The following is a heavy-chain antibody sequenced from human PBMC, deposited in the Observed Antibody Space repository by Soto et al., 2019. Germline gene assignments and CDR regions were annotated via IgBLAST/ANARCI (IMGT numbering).Heavy chain of an antibody. CDR1: WGNISSGGYC. J-gene: IGHJ4*02. CDR2: IYYSGST. V-gene: IGHV4-31*03. CDR3: ALVRGVYEMPFDY. Sequence: SQTHPLSYTVSWGNISSGGYCWSCIRQHPGKGLEWIGYIYYSGSTYYNPSLKSRVTISVDTSKNQFSLKLSSVTAADTAVYYCALVRGVYEMPFDYWGQGTLVTVSS. D-gene: IGHD3-10*01.